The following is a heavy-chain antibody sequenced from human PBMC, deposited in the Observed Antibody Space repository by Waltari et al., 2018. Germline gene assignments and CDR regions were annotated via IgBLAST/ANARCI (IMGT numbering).Heavy chain of an antibody. CDR1: GGTFSSYA. J-gene: IGHJ6*03. D-gene: IGHD6-13*01. CDR2: IIPIFGTA. Sequence: QVQLVQSGAEVKKLGSSVKVSCKASGGTFSSYAISWVRQAPGQGLEWMGGIIPIFGTANYAQKFQGRVTITADESTSTAYMELSSLRSEDTAVYYCARAPSRGYYYYYMDVWGKGTTVTVSS. CDR3: ARAPSRGYYYYYMDV. V-gene: IGHV1-69*12.